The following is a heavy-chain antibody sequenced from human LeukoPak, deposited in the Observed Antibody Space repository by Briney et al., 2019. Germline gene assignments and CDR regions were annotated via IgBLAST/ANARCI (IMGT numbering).Heavy chain of an antibody. CDR3: ARRTRDGYNTPIDF. CDR1: GFSLRNHS. D-gene: IGHD5-24*01. J-gene: IGHJ4*02. CDR2: ISGSDGST. Sequence: GGSLRLSCAASGFSLRNHSMNWVRQAPGKGLEWVSGISGSDGSTYYADPGKGRFTIYSDNSKNTLYLKMDSLGAEDTAVYFCARRTRDGYNTPIDFWGQGTLVTVSS. V-gene: IGHV3-23*01.